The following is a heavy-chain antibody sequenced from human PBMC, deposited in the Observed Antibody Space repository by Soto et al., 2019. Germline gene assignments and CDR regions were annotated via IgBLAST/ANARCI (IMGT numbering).Heavy chain of an antibody. J-gene: IGHJ5*02. D-gene: IGHD3-22*01. V-gene: IGHV4-30-4*01. CDR2: IYYSGST. CDR3: ASGGENYYDSSGYYYDPYNWFDP. Sequence: QVQLQESGPGLVKPSQTLSLTCTVSGGSISSGDYYWSWIRQPPGKGLEWIGYIYYSGSTYYNPSLESRVTISVDASKNQFSLKLSAVTAADTAVYYCASGGENYYDSSGYYYDPYNWFDPRGQGTLVTVSS. CDR1: GGSISSGDYY.